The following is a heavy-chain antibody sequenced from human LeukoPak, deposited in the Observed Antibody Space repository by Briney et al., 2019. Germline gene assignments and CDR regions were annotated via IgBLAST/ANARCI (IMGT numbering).Heavy chain of an antibody. CDR3: AKDPDYMEISNWFDP. CDR2: IYPGDSDT. CDR1: GYSFTSYW. V-gene: IGHV5-51*01. D-gene: IGHD4-11*01. Sequence: GESLKISCKGSGYSFTSYWIGWVRQMPGKGLEWMGIIYPGDSDTRYSPSFQGQVTISADKSISTAYLQWSSLRAEDTAVYYCAKDPDYMEISNWFDPWGQGTLVTVSS. J-gene: IGHJ5*02.